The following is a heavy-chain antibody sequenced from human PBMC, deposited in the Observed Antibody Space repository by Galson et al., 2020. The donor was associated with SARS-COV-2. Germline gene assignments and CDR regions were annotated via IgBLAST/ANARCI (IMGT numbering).Heavy chain of an antibody. CDR2: IYYSGST. Sequence: SETLSLTCTVSGGSISSSSYYWGWIRQPPGKGLEWIGSIYYSGSTYYNPSLKSRVTISVDTSKNQFSLKLSSVTAADTAVYYCASQPPGYSGSWCFPVSIDYLGLGTLFTVSS. J-gene: IGHJ4*01. CDR3: ASQPPGYSGSWCFPVSIDY. CDR1: GGSISSSSYY. D-gene: IGHD6-13*01. V-gene: IGHV4-39*01.